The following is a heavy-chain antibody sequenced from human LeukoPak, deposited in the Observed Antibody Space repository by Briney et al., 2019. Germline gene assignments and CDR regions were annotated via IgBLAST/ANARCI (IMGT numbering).Heavy chain of an antibody. V-gene: IGHV3-49*04. Sequence: QSGGSLRLSCTPSGFTFGDYAMSWVRQAPGKGLEWVGSIRSKAYGGTTEYAASVKGRFTISRDDSKSIAYLQMNSLKTEDTAVYYCSYGSARDYYYYYMDVWGKGTTVTVSS. CDR1: GFTFGDYA. D-gene: IGHD3-10*01. J-gene: IGHJ6*03. CDR3: SYGSARDYYYYYMDV. CDR2: IRSKAYGGTT.